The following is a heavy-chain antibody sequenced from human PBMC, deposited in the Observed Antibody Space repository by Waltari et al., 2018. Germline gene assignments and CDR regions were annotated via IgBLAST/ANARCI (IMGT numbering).Heavy chain of an antibody. V-gene: IGHV3-7*01. CDR1: GFTFSSYW. CDR3: ARAAVAGERGPGY. D-gene: IGHD6-19*01. J-gene: IGHJ4*02. CDR2: IKQDGSEK. Sequence: EVQLVESGGGLVQPGGSLRLSCAASGFTFSSYWMSWVRQAPGKGLEWVANIKQDGSEKYYVDSVKGRFTISRDNAKNSLYLQMNSLRAEDTAVYYCARAAVAGERGPGYWGQGTLVTVSS.